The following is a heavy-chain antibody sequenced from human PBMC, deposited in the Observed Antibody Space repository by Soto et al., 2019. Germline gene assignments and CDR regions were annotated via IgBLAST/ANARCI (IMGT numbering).Heavy chain of an antibody. CDR2: AYYSGDT. CDR1: GASISRYY. D-gene: IGHD2-8*01. Sequence: QVQLRESGPGVVKASETLSLTCSVSGASISRYYWSWIRQSPGKGLEWIGYAYYSGDTGYNPSLKSRVTMAIDTSKNQVSLQLTSVTAADTAVYSCARDRSTYGGGGTGEVKENWFDPWGQGALVTVSS. J-gene: IGHJ5*02. CDR3: ARDRSTYGGGGTGEVKENWFDP. V-gene: IGHV4-59*01.